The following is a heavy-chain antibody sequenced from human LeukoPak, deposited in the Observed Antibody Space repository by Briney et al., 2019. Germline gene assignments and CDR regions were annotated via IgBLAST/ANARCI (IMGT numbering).Heavy chain of an antibody. D-gene: IGHD1-14*01. Sequence: PSETLSLTCTVSGGSISYYYWSWIQQPPGKGLEGIGYIYNGGITNYHPSLKSRVTMSIDTSKNQFSLRLSPVTAADTAVYYCASLNLPLHGNWFDPWGQGTLVTVSS. CDR2: IYNGGIT. CDR3: ASLNLPLHGNWFDP. J-gene: IGHJ5*02. V-gene: IGHV4-59*01. CDR1: GGSISYYY.